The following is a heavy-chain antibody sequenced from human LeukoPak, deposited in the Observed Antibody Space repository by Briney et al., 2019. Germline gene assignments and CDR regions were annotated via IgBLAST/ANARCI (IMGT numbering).Heavy chain of an antibody. CDR3: ASSRIQRGYFDY. CDR1: GGSISSYY. D-gene: IGHD1-1*01. CDR2: IYYSGST. V-gene: IGHV4-59*12. J-gene: IGHJ4*02. Sequence: SETLSLTCTVSGGSISSYYWSWIRQPPGKGLEWIGYIYYSGSTNYNPSLKSRVTISVDTSKNQFSLKLSSVTAADTAVYYCASSRIQRGYFDYWGQGTLVTVSS.